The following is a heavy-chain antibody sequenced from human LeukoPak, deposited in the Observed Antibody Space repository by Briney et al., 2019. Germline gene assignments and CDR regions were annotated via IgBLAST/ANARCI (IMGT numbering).Heavy chain of an antibody. CDR3: ARDRTYSRGIDY. CDR2: IYYSGST. Sequence: SETLSLTCTVSGGSVSSGSYYWSWIRQPPGKGLEWIGYIYYSGSTNYNPSLKSRVTISVDTSKNKFSLKLSTVTAADTAVYYCARDRTYSRGIDYWGQGTLVTVSS. CDR1: GGSVSSGSYY. D-gene: IGHD6-13*01. J-gene: IGHJ4*02. V-gene: IGHV4-61*01.